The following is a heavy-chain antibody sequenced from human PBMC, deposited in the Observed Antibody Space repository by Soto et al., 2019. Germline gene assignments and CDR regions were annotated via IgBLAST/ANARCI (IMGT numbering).Heavy chain of an antibody. D-gene: IGHD2-2*01. CDR3: AREYCTSTSCYGVDY. J-gene: IGHJ4*02. CDR2: ISGYNDNT. V-gene: IGHV1-18*01. Sequence: ASVKVSCKASVDTFTTYGISWLRQAPGQGLEWMGWISGYNDNTKYAQKFQGRVIMTADTSTSTAYLELRTLTSDDTAVYYCAREYCTSTSCYGVDYWGQGTLVTVSS. CDR1: VDTFTTYG.